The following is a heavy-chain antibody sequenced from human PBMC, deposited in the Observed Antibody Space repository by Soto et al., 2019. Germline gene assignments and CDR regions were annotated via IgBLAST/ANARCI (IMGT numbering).Heavy chain of an antibody. CDR1: GYTLTSYY. V-gene: IGHV1-46*01. J-gene: IGHJ4*02. CDR2: INPSGGST. Sequence: ASVKVSCKASGYTLTSYYMHWVRQAPGQGLEWMGIINPSGGSTSYAQKFQGRVTMTRDTSTSTVYMELSSLRSEDTAVYYCARVFGKYSGSYYFDYWGQGTLVTVSS. CDR3: ARVFGKYSGSYYFDY. D-gene: IGHD1-26*01.